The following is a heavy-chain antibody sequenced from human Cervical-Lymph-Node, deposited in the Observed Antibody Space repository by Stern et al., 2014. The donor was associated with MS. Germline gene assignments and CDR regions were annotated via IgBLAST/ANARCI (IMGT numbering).Heavy chain of an antibody. CDR2: ITPIFETA. CDR1: GGTFSSDA. Sequence: VQLVESGAEVKKPGSSMKVSCKASGGTFSSDAIGWVRQAPGQGLEWMGGITPIFETANYAQKFQGRVRITADQSTKTAYWELSSRTSGDTAMYFWASGTRSSGYFDFWGQGTLVTVST. D-gene: IGHD2-15*01. V-gene: IGHV1-69*01. CDR3: ASGTRSSGYFDF. J-gene: IGHJ4*02.